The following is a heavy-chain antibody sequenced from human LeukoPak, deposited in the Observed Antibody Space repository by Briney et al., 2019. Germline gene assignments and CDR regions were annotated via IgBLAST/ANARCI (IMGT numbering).Heavy chain of an antibody. D-gene: IGHD4-17*01. CDR1: RFTFSDYY. J-gene: IGHJ2*01. CDR3: ARDLRAGGTWSYGVYFDL. Sequence: GGSLRLSCAASRFTFSDYYMTWVRQAPGRGLEWVANINEDGSEKNYVDSVRGRFTISRDNAKNSVYLLLNSLTPEDTAVYYCARDLRAGGTWSYGVYFDLWGRGTLVTVSP. CDR2: INEDGSEK. V-gene: IGHV3-7*01.